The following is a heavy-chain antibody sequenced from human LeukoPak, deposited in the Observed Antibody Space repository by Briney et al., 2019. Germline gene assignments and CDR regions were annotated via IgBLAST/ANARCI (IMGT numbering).Heavy chain of an antibody. Sequence: SETLSLTCTVSGGSISSSSYYWGWIRQPPGKGLEWIGSIYYSGSTYYNPSLKSRVTISVDTSKNQFSLKLSSVTAADTAVYYCASKGDSSDDAFDIWGQGTMVTVSS. CDR1: GGSISSSSYY. V-gene: IGHV4-39*01. J-gene: IGHJ3*02. D-gene: IGHD3-22*01. CDR2: IYYSGST. CDR3: ASKGDSSDDAFDI.